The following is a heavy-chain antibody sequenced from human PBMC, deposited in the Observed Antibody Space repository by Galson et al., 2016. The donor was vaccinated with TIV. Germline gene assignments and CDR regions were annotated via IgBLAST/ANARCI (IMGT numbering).Heavy chain of an antibody. V-gene: IGHV3-11*01. CDR2: ISPSGITM. CDR1: GFGFSDYF. CDR3: TRDVTRMDV. J-gene: IGHJ6*02. Sequence: SLRLSCAASGFGFSDYFMTWVRQAPGKGLEWISDISPSGITMYYADSVKGRFTISKDNAKSSLYLQMNTLRVEDTAVYYCTRDVTRMDVWGQGTTVTVSS. D-gene: IGHD5-18*01.